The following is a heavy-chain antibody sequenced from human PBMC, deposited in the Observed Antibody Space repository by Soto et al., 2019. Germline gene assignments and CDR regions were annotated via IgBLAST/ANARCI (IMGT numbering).Heavy chain of an antibody. CDR3: ARNGFSGSYWGN. D-gene: IGHD1-26*01. J-gene: IGHJ4*02. CDR1: GGTFYYG. Sequence: QVQLVQSGAEVKKPGSSVKVSCKASGGTFYYGISWVRQAPGQGLEWMGGIIPMSGTTNYAQKFQDRVTITADESTTTVHLELSSLRSEDTAVYYCARNGFSGSYWGNWGQGTLVTVSS. V-gene: IGHV1-69*01. CDR2: IIPMSGTT.